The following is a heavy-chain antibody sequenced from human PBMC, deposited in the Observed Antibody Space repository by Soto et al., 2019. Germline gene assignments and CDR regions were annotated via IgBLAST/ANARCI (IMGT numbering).Heavy chain of an antibody. CDR3: ARHPPRGSGSGSYYMSYYGMDV. D-gene: IGHD3-10*01. V-gene: IGHV4-39*01. CDR1: GGSISSSSYY. J-gene: IGHJ6*02. Sequence: PSETLSLTYTVSGGSISSSSYYWGWIRQPPGKRLEWIGSIYYSGSTYYNPSLKSRVTISVDTSKNQFSLKLSSVTAADTAVYYCARHPPRGSGSGSYYMSYYGMDVWGQGTTVTVSS. CDR2: IYYSGST.